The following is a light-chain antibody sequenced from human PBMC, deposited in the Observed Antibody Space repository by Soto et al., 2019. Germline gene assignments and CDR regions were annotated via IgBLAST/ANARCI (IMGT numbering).Light chain of an antibody. CDR2: KAS. J-gene: IGKJ1*01. CDR1: QTISSW. CDR3: QQYNNWPQT. Sequence: DIQMTQSPSTLSGSVGDRVTITCRASQTISSWLAWYQQKPGKAPKLLIYKASTLKSGVPSRFSGSGSGTEFTLTISSLQSEDFAEYHCQQYNNWPQTFGQGTKVEIK. V-gene: IGKV1-5*03.